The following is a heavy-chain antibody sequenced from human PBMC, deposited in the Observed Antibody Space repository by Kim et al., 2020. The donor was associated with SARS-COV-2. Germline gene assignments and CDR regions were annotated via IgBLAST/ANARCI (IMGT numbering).Heavy chain of an antibody. Sequence: GGSLRLSCAASGFTFDDYAMHWVRQAPGKGLEWVSGISWNSGSIGYADSVKGRFTISRDNAKNSLYLQMNSLRAEDTALYYCAKVSSRFLEWPCDYWGQGTLVTVSS. CDR2: ISWNSGSI. CDR1: GFTFDDYA. CDR3: AKVSSRFLEWPCDY. D-gene: IGHD3-3*01. J-gene: IGHJ4*02. V-gene: IGHV3-9*01.